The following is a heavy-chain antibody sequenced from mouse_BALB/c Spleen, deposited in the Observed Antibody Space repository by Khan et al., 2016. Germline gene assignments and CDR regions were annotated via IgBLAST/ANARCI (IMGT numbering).Heavy chain of an antibody. J-gene: IGHJ2*01. CDR1: GYSITSGYG. Sequence: EVQLQESGPGLVKPSQSLSLTCTVTGYSITSGYGWNWIRQFPGNKLEWMGYISYSGSTNYNPSLKSRISITRDTSKNQFFLQLHSVTTYVTPTYYCARTAKLTYSVQCSTLTVSS. CDR2: ISYSGST. D-gene: IGHD1-2*01. CDR3: ARTAKLTY. V-gene: IGHV3-2*02.